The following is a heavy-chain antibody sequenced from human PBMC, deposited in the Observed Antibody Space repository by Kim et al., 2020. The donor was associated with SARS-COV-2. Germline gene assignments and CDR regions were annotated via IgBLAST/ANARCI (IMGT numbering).Heavy chain of an antibody. J-gene: IGHJ4*02. CDR3: ARGAIVGRSYYAGLIYYFDY. CDR1: GGSFSGYY. CDR2: INHSGST. V-gene: IGHV4-34*01. D-gene: IGHD1-26*01. Sequence: SETLSLTCAVYGGSFSGYYWSWIRQPPGKGLEWIGEINHSGSTNYNPSLKSRVTISVDTSKNQFSLKLSSVTAADTAVYYCARGAIVGRSYYAGLIYYFDYWDQGTLVTVSS.